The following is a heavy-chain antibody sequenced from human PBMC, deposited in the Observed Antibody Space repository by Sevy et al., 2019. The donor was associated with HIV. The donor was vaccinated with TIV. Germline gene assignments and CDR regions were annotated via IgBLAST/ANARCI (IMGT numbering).Heavy chain of an antibody. CDR2: FDPEDGDPEDGKT. CDR1: GYTLTKLS. J-gene: IGHJ4*02. CDR3: ATTKDYYDSSGYPFDS. Sequence: ASVKVSCKLSGYTLTKLSMHWVRQTPGKGLEWMTTFDPEDGDPEDGKTIYAQKFLGRVTMTEDTSTDPAYMELSSLRSEDTAVYYCATTKDYYDSSGYPFDSWGQGTLVTVSS. D-gene: IGHD3-22*01. V-gene: IGHV1-24*01.